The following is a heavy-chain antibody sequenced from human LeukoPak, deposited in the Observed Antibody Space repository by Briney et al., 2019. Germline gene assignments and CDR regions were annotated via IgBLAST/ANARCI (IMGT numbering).Heavy chain of an antibody. Sequence: SGGSLRLSCAASGFTFSSYSMNWVRQAPGKGLEWVSSISSSSSYIYYADSVKGRFTISRDNAKNSLYLQMNSLRAEDTAVYYCARDQDLPYPGAFDIWGQGTMVTVSS. CDR2: ISSSSSYI. V-gene: IGHV3-21*01. D-gene: IGHD1-14*01. J-gene: IGHJ3*02. CDR3: ARDQDLPYPGAFDI. CDR1: GFTFSSYS.